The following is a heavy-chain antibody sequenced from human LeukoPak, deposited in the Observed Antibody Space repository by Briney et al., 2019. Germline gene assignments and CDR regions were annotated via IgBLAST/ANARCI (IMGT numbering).Heavy chain of an antibody. J-gene: IGHJ4*02. Sequence: PSETLSLTCAVSGGSISSGGYSYNWIRQPPGKGLEWIGYIYNSGSTSYNPSLKSRVTMSVDTSKNQFSLKLSSVTATDTAVYYCAKSGGSGLIDYWGQGTLVTVSS. V-gene: IGHV4-30-4*07. CDR3: AKSGGSGLIDY. D-gene: IGHD1-26*01. CDR2: IYNSGST. CDR1: GGSISSGGYS.